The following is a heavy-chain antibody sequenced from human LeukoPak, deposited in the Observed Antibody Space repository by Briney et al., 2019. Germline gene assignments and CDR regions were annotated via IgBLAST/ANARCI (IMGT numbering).Heavy chain of an antibody. CDR2: IGSTSTTI. CDR3: ARDDYCSGGDCYSGAFDY. V-gene: IGHV3-48*02. D-gene: IGHD2-15*01. CDR1: GFTFSSYA. Sequence: LTGGSLRLSCAASGFTFSSYAMNWVRLAPGKGLEWVSYIGSTSTTIYYADSVRGRFTISRDNAKNSLYLQMNSLRDDDTAVYFCARDDYCSGGDCYSGAFDYWGQGTPVTVSS. J-gene: IGHJ4*02.